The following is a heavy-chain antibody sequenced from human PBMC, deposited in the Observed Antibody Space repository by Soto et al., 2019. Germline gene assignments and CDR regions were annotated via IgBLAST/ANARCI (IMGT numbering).Heavy chain of an antibody. D-gene: IGHD3-10*01. CDR2: ISRSSTAI. CDR1: GFTCSLYS. J-gene: IGHJ6*02. CDR3: ARAVTWGLDV. Sequence: EVQLVESGGGLVQPGGSLRLSCAASGFTCSLYSRSWVRQAPGKGLEWVSYISRSSTAIHYADSVKGRFTISRDDATNPMHLQMNSLRDGDTAVYNCARAVTWGLDVWCQGTTVSISS. V-gene: IGHV3-48*02.